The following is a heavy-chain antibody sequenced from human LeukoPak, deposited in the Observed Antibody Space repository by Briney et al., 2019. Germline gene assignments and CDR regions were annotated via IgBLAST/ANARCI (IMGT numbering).Heavy chain of an antibody. J-gene: IGHJ6*03. V-gene: IGHV4-38-2*01. CDR1: GYSISSGYY. D-gene: IGHD6-6*01. Sequence: SQTLSLTCAVSGYSISSGYYWGWIRQPPGKGLEWIGSIYHSGSTYYNPSLKSRVTISVDTSKNQFSLKLSSVTAADTAVYYCARLRSLGSSGYYYMDVWGKGTTVTVSS. CDR3: ARLRSLGSSGYYYMDV. CDR2: IYHSGST.